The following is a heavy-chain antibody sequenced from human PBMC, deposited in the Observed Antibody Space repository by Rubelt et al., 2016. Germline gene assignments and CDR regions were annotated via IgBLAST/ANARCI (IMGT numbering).Heavy chain of an antibody. V-gene: IGHV1-46*01. CDR3: ARSWTNFDY. Sequence: QVQLVQSGSELKEPGASVKVSCKASGYDFTSYALHWVRQAPGQGLQWMGIMNPSDGSAGYAQKFKGRVTMTRDTSTSTAYMGLSSLGAEGTAVYYCARSWTNFDYWGQGTLVTVSS. D-gene: IGHD3/OR15-3a*01. CDR1: GYDFTSYA. CDR2: MNPSDGSA. J-gene: IGHJ4*02.